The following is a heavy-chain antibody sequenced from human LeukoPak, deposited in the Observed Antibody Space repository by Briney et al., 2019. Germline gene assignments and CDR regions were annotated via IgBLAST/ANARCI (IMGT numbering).Heavy chain of an antibody. V-gene: IGHV3-30-3*01. CDR3: ARDHERYFDY. Sequence: GGSLRLSCAASGFTFSSYAMHWVCQALGKGLEWVAVISYDGSNKYYADSVKGRFTISRDNSKDTLYLQMNSLRAEDTAVYYCARDHERYFDYWGQGTLVTVSS. CDR1: GFTFSSYA. CDR2: ISYDGSNK. J-gene: IGHJ4*02.